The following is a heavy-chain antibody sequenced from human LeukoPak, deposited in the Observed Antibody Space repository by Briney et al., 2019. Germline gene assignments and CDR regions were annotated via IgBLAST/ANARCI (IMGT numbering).Heavy chain of an antibody. CDR1: GGTFSSYV. Sequence: GASVKVSCKASGGTFSSYVISWVRQAPGQGLEWMGGIIPIFGTANYAQKFQGRVTITTDEPTSTAYMELSSLRSEDTAVYYCARAGYYYYYMDVWGKGTTVTVSS. J-gene: IGHJ6*03. V-gene: IGHV1-69*05. CDR2: IIPIFGTA. CDR3: ARAGYYYYYMDV.